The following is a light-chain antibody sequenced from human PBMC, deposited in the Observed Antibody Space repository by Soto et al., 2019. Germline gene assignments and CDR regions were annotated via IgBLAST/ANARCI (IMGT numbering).Light chain of an antibody. CDR2: GAS. V-gene: IGKV3-20*01. J-gene: IGKJ2*01. CDR1: QSVSSSY. Sequence: EIVLTQSTGTLSLSPGERATLSCRASQSVSSSYLAWYQQKPGQAPRLLIYGASSRATGIPDRFSGSGSGTDFTLTISRLEPEDFALYYCQQYGSSPRTFGQGTKLEIK. CDR3: QQYGSSPRT.